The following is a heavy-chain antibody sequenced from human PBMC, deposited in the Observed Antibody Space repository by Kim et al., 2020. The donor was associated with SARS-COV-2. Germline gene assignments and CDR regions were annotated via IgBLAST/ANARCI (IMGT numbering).Heavy chain of an antibody. J-gene: IGHJ6*02. CDR3: AREGGSYYYYGMDV. CDR2: INHSGST. D-gene: IGHD3-16*01. V-gene: IGHV4-34*01. Sequence: SETLSLTCAVYGGSFSGYYWSWIRQPPGKGLEWIGEINHSGSTNYNPSLKSRVTISVDTSKNKFSLKLSSVTAADTAVYYCAREGGSYYYYGMDVWGQGT. CDR1: GGSFSGYY.